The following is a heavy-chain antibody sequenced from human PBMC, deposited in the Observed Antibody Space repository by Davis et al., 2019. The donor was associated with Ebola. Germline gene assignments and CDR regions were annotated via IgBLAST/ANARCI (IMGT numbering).Heavy chain of an antibody. CDR2: ISAYNGNT. J-gene: IGHJ4*02. Sequence: ASVKVSCKASGYTFTSYGISWVRQAPGQGLEWMGWISAYNGNTNYAQKLQGRVTMTTDTSTSTAYMELRSLRSDDTAVYYCAKGRSRVATQVSLRYWGQGTLVTVSS. D-gene: IGHD5-12*01. V-gene: IGHV1-18*01. CDR1: GYTFTSYG. CDR3: AKGRSRVATQVSLRY.